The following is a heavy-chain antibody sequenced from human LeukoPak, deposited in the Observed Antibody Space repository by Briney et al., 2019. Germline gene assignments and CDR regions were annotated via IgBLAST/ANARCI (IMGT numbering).Heavy chain of an antibody. Sequence: PGGSLRLSCAASGFTFSSYWMHWVRQAPGKGLVWVSRINSDGSSTSYADSVKGRFTISRDNAKNSLYLQMNSLRAEDTAVYYCARVKGILQGGYDGYFDYWGQGTLVTVSS. D-gene: IGHD5-12*01. J-gene: IGHJ4*02. CDR3: ARVKGILQGGYDGYFDY. CDR2: INSDGSST. CDR1: GFTFSSYW. V-gene: IGHV3-74*01.